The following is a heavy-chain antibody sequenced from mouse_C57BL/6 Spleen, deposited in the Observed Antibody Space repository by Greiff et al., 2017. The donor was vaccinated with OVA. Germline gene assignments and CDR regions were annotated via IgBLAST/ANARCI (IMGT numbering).Heavy chain of an antibody. CDR3: ARQISLGASYYFDY. D-gene: IGHD6-2*01. J-gene: IGHJ2*01. CDR1: GFTFSSYG. Sequence: EVKLMESGGDLVKPGGSLKLSCAASGFTFSSYGMSWVRQTPDKRLEWVATISSGGSYTYYPDSVKGRFTISRDNAKNTLYLQMSSLKSEDTAMYYCARQISLGASYYFDYWGQGTTLTVSS. V-gene: IGHV5-6*01. CDR2: ISSGGSYT.